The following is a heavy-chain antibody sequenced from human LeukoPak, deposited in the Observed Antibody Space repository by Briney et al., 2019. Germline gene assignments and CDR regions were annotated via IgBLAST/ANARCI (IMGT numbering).Heavy chain of an antibody. CDR1: GFTFSSYW. Sequence: PGGSLRLSCAASGFTFSSYWMSWFRQAPGKGLEWVANIKQDGSEKYYVDSVKGRFTISRDNAKNSLYLQMNSLRAEDTAVYYCARVGYSYGYAGTFDYWGQGTLVTVSS. V-gene: IGHV3-7*01. J-gene: IGHJ4*02. CDR2: IKQDGSEK. D-gene: IGHD5-18*01. CDR3: ARVGYSYGYAGTFDY.